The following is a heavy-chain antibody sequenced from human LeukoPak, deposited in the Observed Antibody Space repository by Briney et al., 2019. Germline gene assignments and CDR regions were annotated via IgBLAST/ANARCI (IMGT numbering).Heavy chain of an antibody. CDR3: VLRGAFDY. CDR1: GFTFSSYG. Sequence: GRSLRLSCAASGFTFSSYGMYWVRQAPGKGLEWVAVISYDGSNKYYADSVKGRFTISRDNSKNTLYLQMNSLRAEDTAVYYCVLRGAFDYWGQGTLVTVSS. D-gene: IGHD2-8*01. V-gene: IGHV3-30*03. J-gene: IGHJ4*02. CDR2: ISYDGSNK.